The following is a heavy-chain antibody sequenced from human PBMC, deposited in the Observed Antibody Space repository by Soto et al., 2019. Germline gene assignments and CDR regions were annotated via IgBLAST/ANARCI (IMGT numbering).Heavy chain of an antibody. D-gene: IGHD1-7*01. CDR3: AKNYLYYYYMDV. CDR1: GFTVSSNY. CDR2: IYSGGST. Sequence: GGSLRLSCAASGFTVSSNYMSWVRQAPGKGLEWVSVIYSGGSTYYADSVKGRFTISRDNSKNTLYLQMNSLRAEDTAVYYCAKNYLYYYYMDVWGKGTTVTVSS. J-gene: IGHJ6*03. V-gene: IGHV3-66*01.